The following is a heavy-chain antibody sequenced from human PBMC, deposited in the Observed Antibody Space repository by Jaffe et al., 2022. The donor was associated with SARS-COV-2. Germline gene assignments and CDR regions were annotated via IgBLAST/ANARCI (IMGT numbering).Heavy chain of an antibody. Sequence: EVQVAESGGGLVQPGESLRLSCAGSGFNFRSYWMSWVRQAPGKGLEWVANIRQDGGERNYVDSVKGRFTISRDNTRNLVYLQMNSLRSEDTAVYYCARERDSGSYYSQSFDFWGQGALVTVSS. CDR1: GFNFRSYW. D-gene: IGHD1-26*01. CDR2: IRQDGGER. V-gene: IGHV3-7*03. J-gene: IGHJ4*02. CDR3: ARERDSGSYYSQSFDF.